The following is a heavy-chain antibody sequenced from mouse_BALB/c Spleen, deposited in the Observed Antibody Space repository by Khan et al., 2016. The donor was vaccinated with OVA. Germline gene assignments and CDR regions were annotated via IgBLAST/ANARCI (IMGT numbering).Heavy chain of an antibody. J-gene: IGHJ3*01. Sequence: QVQLQQSGPELVKPGASVKMSCKASGYTFSDYVISWVKLRTGQGLEWIGEIYPGSGSTYYNEKFKGKATLTADQSSNTAYMQLSSLTSEDSAVYFCARSYDGAWFAYWGQGTLVTVS. D-gene: IGHD1-1*01. CDR3: ARSYDGAWFAY. CDR2: IYPGSGST. V-gene: IGHV1-77*01. CDR1: GYTFSDYV.